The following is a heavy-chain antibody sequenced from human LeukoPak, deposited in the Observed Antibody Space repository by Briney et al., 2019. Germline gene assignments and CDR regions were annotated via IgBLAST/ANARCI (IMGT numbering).Heavy chain of an antibody. V-gene: IGHV3-30-3*01. J-gene: IGHJ3*02. CDR3: ARDLSGHGAFDI. Sequence: PGRSLRLSCAASGFTFSSYAMHWVRQAPGKGLEWVAVISYDGSNKYYADSVKGRFTISRDNSKNTLYLQMNSLRAEDTAVYYCARDLSGHGAFDIWGQGTMVTVSS. D-gene: IGHD1-26*01. CDR2: ISYDGSNK. CDR1: GFTFSSYA.